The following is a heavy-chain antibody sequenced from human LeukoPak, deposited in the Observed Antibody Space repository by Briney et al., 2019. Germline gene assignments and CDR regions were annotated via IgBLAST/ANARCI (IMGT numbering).Heavy chain of an antibody. Sequence: SGGSLRLSCAASGFTFSSYWMSWVRQAPGKGLEWVANIKQDGSEKYYVDSVKGRFTISRDNAKNSLYLQMNSLRAEDTAVYYCARDEMAAAGYCYYMDVWGKGTTVTVSS. CDR1: GFTFSSYW. CDR2: IKQDGSEK. CDR3: ARDEMAAAGYCYYMDV. J-gene: IGHJ6*03. D-gene: IGHD6-13*01. V-gene: IGHV3-7*01.